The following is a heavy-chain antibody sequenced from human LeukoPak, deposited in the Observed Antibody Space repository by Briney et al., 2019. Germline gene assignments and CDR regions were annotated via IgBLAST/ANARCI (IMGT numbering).Heavy chain of an antibody. CDR1: GFSLSTSGMC. D-gene: IGHD6-13*01. J-gene: IGHJ5*02. V-gene: IGHV2-70*11. CDR3: ARMRYSRSSNWFAP. CDR2: IDWDDDK. Sequence: SGPTLVNPTQTLTLTCTFSGFSLSTSGMCVSWIRQPPGKALEWLARIDWDDDKYYSTSLKTRLTISKDTSKTQVVLTMTKMDPVDTATYSCARMRYSRSSNWFAPGGRETLVPVSP.